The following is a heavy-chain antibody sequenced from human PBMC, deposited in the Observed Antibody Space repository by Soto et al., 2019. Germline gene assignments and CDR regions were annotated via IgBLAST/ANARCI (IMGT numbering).Heavy chain of an antibody. Sequence: GASVKVSCKASGYTFTSYAMHWVRQAPGQRLEWMGWINAGNGNTKYSQKFKGRVTITRDTSASTAYMELSSLRSEDTAVYYCARPKGSYSSGYYYFDYWGQGTLVTVSS. CDR1: GYTFTSYA. CDR3: ARPKGSYSSGYYYFDY. J-gene: IGHJ4*02. CDR2: INAGNGNT. V-gene: IGHV1-3*01. D-gene: IGHD6-19*01.